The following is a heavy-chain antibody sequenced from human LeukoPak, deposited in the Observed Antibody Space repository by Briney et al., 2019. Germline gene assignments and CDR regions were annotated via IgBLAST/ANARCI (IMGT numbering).Heavy chain of an antibody. CDR1: GGTFSSYA. V-gene: IGHV1-69*04. D-gene: IGHD3-22*01. CDR3: ARAAQNYDSSGYLDP. Sequence: GASVKVSCKASGGTFSSYAISWVRQAPGQGLEWMGRIIPILGIANYAQKFQGRVTITADKSTSTAYMELSSLRSEDTAVYYCARAAQNYDSSGYLDPWGQGTLVTVSS. CDR2: IIPILGIA. J-gene: IGHJ5*02.